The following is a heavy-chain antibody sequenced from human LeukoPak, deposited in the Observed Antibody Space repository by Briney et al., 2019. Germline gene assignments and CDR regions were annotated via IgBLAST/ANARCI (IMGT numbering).Heavy chain of an antibody. CDR1: GFTLNSYG. D-gene: IGHD7-27*01. J-gene: IGHJ4*02. CDR3: AKDEAVGKANDY. V-gene: IGHV3-21*01. Sequence: GGSLRLSCAASGFTLNSYGMNWVRQAPGKGLEWVSSISSSSNYIYYAVSVQGRFTISRDNAKNSLYLQMNNLRAEDTAVYYCAKDEAVGKANDYWGQGTLVTVSS. CDR2: ISSSSNYI.